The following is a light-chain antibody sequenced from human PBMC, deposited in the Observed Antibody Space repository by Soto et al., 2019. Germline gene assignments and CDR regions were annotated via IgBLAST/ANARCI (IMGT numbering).Light chain of an antibody. CDR2: DAS. V-gene: IGKV3-20*01. CDR1: PSVRNVY. CDR3: QQSGNSPRT. J-gene: IGKJ2*01. Sequence: EIVLTQSPGTLSLSPGERATLSCRASPSVRNVYLAWYQQKPGQAPRLLIYDASNRATGIPDRFSGSGSGTDFTLTINRLEPEDFAVYYCQQSGNSPRTFAQGTKLEIK.